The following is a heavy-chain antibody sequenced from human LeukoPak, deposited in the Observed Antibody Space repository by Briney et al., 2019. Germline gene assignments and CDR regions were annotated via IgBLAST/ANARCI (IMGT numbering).Heavy chain of an antibody. J-gene: IGHJ4*02. V-gene: IGHV3-7*04. Sequence: QPGGSLRLSCAASGFTFSTFWMNWVRQAPGKGLEWVANIKEDGSEKYYVDSLKGRFTISRDNAKNSLYLQMNSLRDDDTALYYCVRDRGWLQFDFWGQGTPVTVSS. D-gene: IGHD5-24*01. CDR2: IKEDGSEK. CDR1: GFTFSTFW. CDR3: VRDRGWLQFDF.